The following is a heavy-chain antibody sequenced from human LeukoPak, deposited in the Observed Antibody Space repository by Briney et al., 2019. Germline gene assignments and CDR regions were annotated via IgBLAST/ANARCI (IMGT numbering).Heavy chain of an antibody. CDR1: GFTISSSE. V-gene: IGHV3-48*03. CDR2: INSGNSI. J-gene: IGHJ4*02. CDR3: VYSTLTN. D-gene: IGHD2-15*01. Sequence: GGSLRLSCAASGFTISSSEMNWVCQALGKGLEWVSYINSGNSIYYADSVKGRFTISRDNAKNSLYLQMNSLSAEDTAVYYCVYSTLTNWGQGTLITVSS.